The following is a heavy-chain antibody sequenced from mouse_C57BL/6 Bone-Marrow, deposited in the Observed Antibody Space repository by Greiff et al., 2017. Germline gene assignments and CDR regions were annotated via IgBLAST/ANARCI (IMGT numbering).Heavy chain of an antibody. CDR1: GFTFSSYG. V-gene: IGHV5-6*01. CDR2: ISSGGSYT. CDR3: ARQGGYFDY. J-gene: IGHJ2*01. Sequence: EVKLMESGGDLVKPGGSLTLSCAASGFTFSSYGMSWVRLTPDKRLVWVATISSGGSYTYYPASVKGRFTIARDNAKNTLYLQMSSLKSEDTAMYYCARQGGYFDYWGQGTTRTVSS.